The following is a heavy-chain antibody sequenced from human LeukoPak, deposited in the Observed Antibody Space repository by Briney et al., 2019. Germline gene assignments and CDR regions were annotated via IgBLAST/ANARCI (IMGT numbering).Heavy chain of an antibody. CDR1: GFTFSPYS. Sequence: GGSLRLSCAASGFTFSPYSMNWVRQAPGKGLEWVSYISSSSSTIYYADSVKGRFTISRDSAKNSLYLQMNSLRAEDTAVYYCARGGGSGTYYIFVYWGQGTLVTVSS. J-gene: IGHJ4*02. V-gene: IGHV3-48*01. D-gene: IGHD3-10*01. CDR2: ISSSSSTI. CDR3: ARGGGSGTYYIFVY.